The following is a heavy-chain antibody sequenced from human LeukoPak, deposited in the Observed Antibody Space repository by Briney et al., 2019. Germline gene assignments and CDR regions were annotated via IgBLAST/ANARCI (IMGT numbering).Heavy chain of an antibody. Sequence: GGSLRLSCAASGFTFSSYAMSWFCQAPGKGLEWVSGIGDSGGSTDYADSVKGRFTISRDNSKNTLYLQMNSLRAEDTAVYYCATKYFDSSGYYGYWGQGTLVTVSS. CDR3: ATKYFDSSGYYGY. CDR2: IGDSGGST. CDR1: GFTFSSYA. V-gene: IGHV3-23*01. D-gene: IGHD3-22*01. J-gene: IGHJ4*02.